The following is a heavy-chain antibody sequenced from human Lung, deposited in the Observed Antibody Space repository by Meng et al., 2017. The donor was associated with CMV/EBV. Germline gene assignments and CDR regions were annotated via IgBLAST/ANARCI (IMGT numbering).Heavy chain of an antibody. J-gene: IGHJ1*01. Sequence: SVKVSCKASGGTFSSYAISWVRQAPGQGLEWMGGIIPIFGTANYEQKFQGRVTMTRDTSTSTVYMELSSLRSEDTAVYYCARLYCSSTSCYTAGYFQHWGQGTLVTVSS. CDR2: IIPIFGTA. D-gene: IGHD2-2*02. CDR3: ARLYCSSTSCYTAGYFQH. CDR1: GGTFSSYA. V-gene: IGHV1-69*05.